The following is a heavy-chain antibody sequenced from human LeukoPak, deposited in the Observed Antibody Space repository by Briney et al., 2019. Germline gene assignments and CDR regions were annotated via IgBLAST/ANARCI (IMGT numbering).Heavy chain of an antibody. J-gene: IGHJ4*02. Sequence: ASVKVSCTASGYTFTIYGISWVRQAPGQGLEWMGWISAYNGNTNYAQKLQGRVTMTTDTSTSTAYMELRSLRSDDTAVYYCARVTLHDYGDPGWFDAAYYFDYWGQGTLVTVSS. V-gene: IGHV1-18*01. D-gene: IGHD4-17*01. CDR1: GYTFTIYG. CDR2: ISAYNGNT. CDR3: ARVTLHDYGDPGWFDAAYYFDY.